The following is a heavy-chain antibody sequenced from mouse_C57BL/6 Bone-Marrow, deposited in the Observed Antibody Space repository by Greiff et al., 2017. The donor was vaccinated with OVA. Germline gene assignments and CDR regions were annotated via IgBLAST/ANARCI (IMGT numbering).Heavy chain of an antibody. D-gene: IGHD3-2*02. Sequence: VQLQQSGAELARPGASVKLSCKASGYTFTSYGISWVKQRTGQGLEWIGEIYPSSGNTYYNEKFKGKATLTADKSSSTAYMELRSLTSEDSAVYFCARGGSSGYPFAYWGQGTLVTVSA. CDR2: IYPSSGNT. J-gene: IGHJ3*01. V-gene: IGHV1-81*01. CDR1: GYTFTSYG. CDR3: ARGGSSGYPFAY.